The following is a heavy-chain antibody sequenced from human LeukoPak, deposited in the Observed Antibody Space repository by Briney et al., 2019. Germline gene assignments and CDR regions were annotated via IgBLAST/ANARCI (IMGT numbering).Heavy chain of an antibody. V-gene: IGHV4-59*01. Sequence: SETLSLTCTVSGGSMSSYYWSWIRQPPGKGLEWIGYIYYSGSTNYNPSLKSRVTISVDTSKNQFSLKLDSVTAAETAVYYCARATYCTNGVCRIYGMDVWGQGTTVTVSS. CDR3: ARATYCTNGVCRIYGMDV. CDR2: IYYSGST. J-gene: IGHJ6*02. D-gene: IGHD2-8*01. CDR1: GGSMSSYY.